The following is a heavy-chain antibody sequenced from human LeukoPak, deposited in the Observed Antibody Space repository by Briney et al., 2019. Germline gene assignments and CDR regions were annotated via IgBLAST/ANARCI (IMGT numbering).Heavy chain of an antibody. J-gene: IGHJ6*02. CDR2: TYYRSKWYN. V-gene: IGHV6-1*01. D-gene: IGHD3-3*01. CDR3: ARDDFWSGYGYYYYGMDV. CDR1: GDSVSSNSAA. Sequence: SQTLSLTCAISGDSVSSNSAAWNWIRQSPSRGLEWLGRTYYRSKWYNDYAVSVKGRITINPDTSKNQFSLQLNSVTPEDTAVYYCARDDFWSGYGYYYYGMDVWGQGTTVTVSS.